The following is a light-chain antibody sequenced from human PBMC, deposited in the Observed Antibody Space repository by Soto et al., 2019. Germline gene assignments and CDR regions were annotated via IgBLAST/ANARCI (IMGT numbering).Light chain of an antibody. CDR2: GVS. CDR1: SSDVGGYNY. CDR3: SSYTSSSTLVV. V-gene: IGLV2-14*01. J-gene: IGLJ3*02. Sequence: QSALTQPASVSGSPGQWITISCTGTSSDVGGYNYVSWYQQHPGKAPKLMIYGVSNRPSGVSNRFSGSKSDNTASLTISGLQAEDEADYYCSSYTSSSTLVVFGGGTKLTVL.